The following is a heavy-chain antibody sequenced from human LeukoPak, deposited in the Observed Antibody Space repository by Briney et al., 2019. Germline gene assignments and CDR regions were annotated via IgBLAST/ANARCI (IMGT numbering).Heavy chain of an antibody. CDR2: ISSSSSII. CDR1: GFTFSKYN. D-gene: IGHD6-13*01. V-gene: IGHV3-48*01. J-gene: IGHJ4*02. Sequence: GGSLRLSCTASGFTFSKYNMNWVRQAPGKGLEWVSYISSSSSIIYYADSVKGRFTISRDNAKNSLFLQMNSLRAEDTAVYYCARDAAAGPIDYWGQGTLVTVSS. CDR3: ARDAAAGPIDY.